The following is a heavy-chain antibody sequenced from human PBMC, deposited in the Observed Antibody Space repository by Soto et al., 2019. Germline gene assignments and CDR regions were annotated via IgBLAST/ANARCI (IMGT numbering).Heavy chain of an antibody. D-gene: IGHD3-10*01. CDR1: GGSISSYY. V-gene: IGHV4-59*08. CDR2: IYYSGST. Sequence: SETLSLTCTVSGGSISSYYWSWIRQPPGKGLEWIGYIYYSGSTNYNPSLKSRVTISVDKSKNQFSLKLSSVTAADTAVYYCARSLITTVPEADWGQGTLVTVSS. CDR3: ARSLITTVPEAD. J-gene: IGHJ4*02.